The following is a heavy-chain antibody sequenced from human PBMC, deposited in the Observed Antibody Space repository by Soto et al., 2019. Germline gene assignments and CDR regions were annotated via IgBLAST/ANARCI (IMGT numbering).Heavy chain of an antibody. CDR3: ARGLITGSHYSGGWYYFDS. CDR2: IYYSGST. CDR1: GGSISSYY. Sequence: PSETLSLTYTVSGGSISSYYWSWIRQPPGKGLEWIGYIYYSGSTNYNPSLKSRVTISVDRSKNQFSLELSSVTAADTAVYYCARGLITGSHYSGGWYYFDSWGQGTQVTV. J-gene: IGHJ4*02. V-gene: IGHV4-59*12. D-gene: IGHD6-19*01.